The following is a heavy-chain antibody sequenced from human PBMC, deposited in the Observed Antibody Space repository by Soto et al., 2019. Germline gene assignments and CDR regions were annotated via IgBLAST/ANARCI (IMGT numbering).Heavy chain of an antibody. D-gene: IGHD5-18*01. CDR3: ARLYSSGGCYGMDV. CDR1: GYSFTGYY. Sequence: ASVKVSCKASGYSFTGYYLHWVRQAPGQGLEWLGWSNPYSGGTNYAQKFQGRVTMTRDTSISTAYMELSRLRSDDTAVYYCARLYSSGGCYGMDVWGQGTTVTVSS. V-gene: IGHV1-2*02. CDR2: SNPYSGGT. J-gene: IGHJ6*02.